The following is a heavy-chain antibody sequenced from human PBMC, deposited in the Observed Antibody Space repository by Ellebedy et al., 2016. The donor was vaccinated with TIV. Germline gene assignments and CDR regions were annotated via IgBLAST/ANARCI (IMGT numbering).Heavy chain of an antibody. Sequence: MPSETLSLTCTVSGGSISSYYWSWIRQPPGKGLEWIGYIYYSGRTNYNPSLKSRVTISVDTSKNQFSLKLSSVTAADTAVYYCARERRDSGNEPFDIWGQGTMVTVSS. D-gene: IGHD5-12*01. J-gene: IGHJ3*02. CDR1: GGSISSYY. CDR2: IYYSGRT. V-gene: IGHV4-59*01. CDR3: ARERRDSGNEPFDI.